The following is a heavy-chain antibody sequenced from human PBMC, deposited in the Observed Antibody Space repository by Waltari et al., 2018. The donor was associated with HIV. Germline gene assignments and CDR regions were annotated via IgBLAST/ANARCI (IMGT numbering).Heavy chain of an antibody. V-gene: IGHV3-49*04. J-gene: IGHJ3*02. CDR2: IRSKAYGGTT. D-gene: IGHD3-10*01. CDR1: GFTFGDYA. CDR3: TRERGLSRLRWCGSIQQDAFDI. Sequence: EVQLVESGGGLVQPGRSLRLSCTASGFTFGDYAMSWVRQAPGKGLEWVGFIRSKAYGGTTEYAASVKGRFTISRDESKSIAYRQMNSLKTEDTAVYYFTRERGLSRLRWCGSIQQDAFDIWCQGTMVTVCS.